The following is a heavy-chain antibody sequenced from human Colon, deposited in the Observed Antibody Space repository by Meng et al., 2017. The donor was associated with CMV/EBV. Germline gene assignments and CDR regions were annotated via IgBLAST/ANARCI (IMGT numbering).Heavy chain of an antibody. CDR1: TFSTYD. V-gene: IGHV1-8*02. J-gene: IGHJ3*02. D-gene: IGHD3-22*01. CDR2: MSPNGGSE. Sequence: TFSTYDIHWVRQATGQGLEWVAWMSPNGGSEAFAPELQGIVSITSDNSIGTTYMELSGLRFENTAVYYCARGYYNGNGYNKYACDIWGQGTMVTVSS. CDR3: ARGYYNGNGYNKYACDI.